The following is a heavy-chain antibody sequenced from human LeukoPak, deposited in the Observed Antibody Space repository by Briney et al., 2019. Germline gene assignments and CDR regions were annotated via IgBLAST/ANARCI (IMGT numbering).Heavy chain of an antibody. CDR1: GGSISNYY. CDR3: ASQSIAVAGTDY. D-gene: IGHD6-19*01. Sequence: SETLSLTCTVSGGSISNYYWNWIRQPPGKGLEWIGFIYSSGTTNYNPSLKSRLTFSLDTSKNQFSLKLTSMTAADTAVYYCASQSIAVAGTDYWGQGTLVTVSS. CDR2: IYSSGTT. J-gene: IGHJ4*02. V-gene: IGHV4-59*01.